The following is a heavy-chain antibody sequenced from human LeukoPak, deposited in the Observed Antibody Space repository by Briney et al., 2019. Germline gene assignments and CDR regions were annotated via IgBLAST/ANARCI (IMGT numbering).Heavy chain of an antibody. CDR2: IYSGGST. Sequence: GGSLRLSCAASGFTVSSNYMSWVRQAPGKGLEWVSVIYSGGSTYYADSVKGRFTISRDNSKNTLYLQMNSLRAEDTAVYYCERLYYDYAFSYWGQGTLVTVSS. CDR1: GFTVSSNY. J-gene: IGHJ4*02. V-gene: IGHV3-53*01. CDR3: ERLYYDYAFSY. D-gene: IGHD3-16*01.